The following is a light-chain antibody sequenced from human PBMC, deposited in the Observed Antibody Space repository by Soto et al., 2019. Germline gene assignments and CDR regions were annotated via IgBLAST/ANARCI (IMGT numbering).Light chain of an antibody. V-gene: IGLV2-14*01. CDR2: DVS. CDR3: SSYTSTHTLV. CDR1: SSDVGAYNH. J-gene: IGLJ2*01. Sequence: QSALIQPASVSGSPGQSITISCTGTSSDVGAYNHVSWYQQHPGKAPKLMIYDVSNRPSGVSNRFSGSKSGNTASLTISGLQAEDEADYHCSSYTSTHTLVFGGGTQLTVL.